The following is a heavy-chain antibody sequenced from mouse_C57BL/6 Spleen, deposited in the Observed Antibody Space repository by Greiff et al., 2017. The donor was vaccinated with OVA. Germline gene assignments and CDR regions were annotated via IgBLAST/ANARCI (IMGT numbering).Heavy chain of an antibody. CDR3: ASGGYSNYGVYYAMDY. CDR1: GYTFTSYW. Sequence: QVQLQQPGAELVRPGTSVKLSCKASGYTFTSYWMHWVKQRPGQGLEWIGVIDPSDSYTNYNQKFKGKATLTVDTSSSTAYMQLSSLTSEDSAVYYCASGGYSNYGVYYAMDYWGQGTSVTVSS. D-gene: IGHD2-5*01. J-gene: IGHJ4*01. CDR2: IDPSDSYT. V-gene: IGHV1-59*01.